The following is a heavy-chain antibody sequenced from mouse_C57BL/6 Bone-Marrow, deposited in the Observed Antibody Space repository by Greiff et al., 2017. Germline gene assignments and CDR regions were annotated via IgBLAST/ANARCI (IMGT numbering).Heavy chain of an antibody. CDR2: INSDGGST. Sequence: EVMLVESGGGLVQPGESLKLSCESNEYEFPSHDMSWVRKTPEKRLELVAAINSDGGSTYYPDTMERRFIISRDNTKKTLYLKMSSLRSEDTALYYCARGFYDGYYGWFAYWGQGTLVTVSA. D-gene: IGHD2-3*01. CDR3: ARGFYDGYYGWFAY. V-gene: IGHV5-2*01. J-gene: IGHJ3*01. CDR1: EYEFPSHD.